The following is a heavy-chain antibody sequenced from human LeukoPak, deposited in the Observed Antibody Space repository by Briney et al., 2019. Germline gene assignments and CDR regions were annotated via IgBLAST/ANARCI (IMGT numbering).Heavy chain of an antibody. V-gene: IGHV3-30*04. Sequence: SGRSLRLSCAASGFTFSSYAMHWVRQAPGKGLEWEAVISYDGSNKYYADSVKGRFTISRDNSKNTLYLQMNSLRAEDTAVYYCARDVRFGELLYDWGQGTLVTVSS. D-gene: IGHD3-10*01. CDR1: GFTFSSYA. CDR2: ISYDGSNK. J-gene: IGHJ4*02. CDR3: ARDVRFGELLYD.